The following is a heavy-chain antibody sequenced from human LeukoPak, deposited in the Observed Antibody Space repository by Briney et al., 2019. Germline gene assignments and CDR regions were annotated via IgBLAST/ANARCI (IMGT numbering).Heavy chain of an antibody. Sequence: SETLSLTCTVSGGSISSSSYYWGWIRQPPGKGLEWIGYIYYSGSTNYNPSLKSRVTISVDTSKNQFSLKLSSVTAADTALYYCARLTARQGYYYYGMDVWGQGTTVTVSS. V-gene: IGHV4-61*05. CDR2: IYYSGST. CDR3: ARLTARQGYYYYGMDV. CDR1: GGSISSSSYY. J-gene: IGHJ6*02. D-gene: IGHD1-14*01.